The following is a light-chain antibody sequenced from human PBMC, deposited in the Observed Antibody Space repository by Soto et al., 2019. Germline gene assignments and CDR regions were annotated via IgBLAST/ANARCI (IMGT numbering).Light chain of an antibody. J-gene: IGLJ1*01. V-gene: IGLV2-14*03. CDR3: SSYTSITTFYV. CDR1: SSDVGGHNF. CDR2: DVT. Sequence: QSALTQPASVSGSPGQSITIPCTGTSSDVGGHNFVSWYQHHPGKAPKLMIYDVTNRPSGVSDRFSGSKSGNTASLTISGLQAEDEADYFCSSYTSITTFYVFGTGTKFTVL.